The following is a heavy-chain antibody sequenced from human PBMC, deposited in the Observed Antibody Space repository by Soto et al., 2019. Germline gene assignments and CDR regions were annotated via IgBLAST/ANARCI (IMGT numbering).Heavy chain of an antibody. CDR1: GFTFSNYV. J-gene: IGHJ4*02. V-gene: IGHV3-23*01. Sequence: GGSLRLSCAASGFTFSNYVMSWVRQTPGEGLEWVSAMTGSSDSTYYADSVTGRFTISRDNSMNTLYLQMNSLRVEDTAVYYCAKGSASARPYYFDYWGQGTLVTVSS. CDR3: AKGSASARPYYFDY. CDR2: MTGSSDST.